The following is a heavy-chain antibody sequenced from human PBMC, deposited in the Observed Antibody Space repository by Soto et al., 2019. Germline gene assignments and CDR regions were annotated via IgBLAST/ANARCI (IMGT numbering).Heavy chain of an antibody. Sequence: EVQVVESGGGLVKPGGSLRLSCAASGFTFSNAWMSWVRQAPGMGLEWVARIKSKTDGWTTDYAAPVKGRFIISRDDSKTTLYLQVNSLKTEDTAVYYCSTSANYYDTRRYRRYFDVWGRGTLVAVSS. D-gene: IGHD3-22*01. CDR1: GFTFSNAW. J-gene: IGHJ2*01. CDR3: STSANYYDTRRYRRYFDV. V-gene: IGHV3-15*01. CDR2: IKSKTDGWTT.